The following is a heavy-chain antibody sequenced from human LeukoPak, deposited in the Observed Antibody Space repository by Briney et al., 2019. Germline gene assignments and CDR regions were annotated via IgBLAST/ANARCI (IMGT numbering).Heavy chain of an antibody. CDR3: AVLGCSSTSCQTNDYYYYGMDV. CDR2: IIPIFGTA. Sequence: SVKVSCKASGGTFSSYAISWVRQAPGQGLEWMGGIIPIFGTANYAQKFQGRVTITADESTSTAYMELSSLRSEDTAVYYCAVLGCSSTSCQTNDYYYYGMDVWGQGTMVTVSS. D-gene: IGHD2-2*01. J-gene: IGHJ6*02. CDR1: GGTFSSYA. V-gene: IGHV1-69*13.